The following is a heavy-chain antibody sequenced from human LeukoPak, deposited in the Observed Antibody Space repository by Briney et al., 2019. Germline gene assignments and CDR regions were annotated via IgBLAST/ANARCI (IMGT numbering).Heavy chain of an antibody. V-gene: IGHV1-24*01. CDR1: GYTLTVLS. D-gene: IGHD2-15*01. CDR2: FDPEDGET. Sequence: ASVKVSCKVSGYTLTVLSMHWVRQAPGKGLEWMGGFDPEDGETIYAQKFQGRVTMTEDTSTDTAYMELSSPRPEDTAVYYCATGRIVVGATPQPNYYGMDVWGQGTTVTVSS. CDR3: ATGRIVVGATPQPNYYGMDV. J-gene: IGHJ6*02.